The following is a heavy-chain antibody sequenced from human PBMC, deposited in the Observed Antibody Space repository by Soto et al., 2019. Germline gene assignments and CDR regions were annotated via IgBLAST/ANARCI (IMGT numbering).Heavy chain of an antibody. CDR1: GGSFSGYY. V-gene: IGHV4-34*01. D-gene: IGHD6-13*01. Sequence: QVQLQQWGAGLLKPSETLSLTCAVYGGSFSGYYWSWIRQPPGKGLEWIGEINHSGSTNYNPSLKSRVTISVDTSKNQFSLKLSSVTAADTAVYYCARYSYLGYSSSWYISNNWFDPWGQGTLVTVSS. CDR3: ARYSYLGYSSSWYISNNWFDP. J-gene: IGHJ5*02. CDR2: INHSGST.